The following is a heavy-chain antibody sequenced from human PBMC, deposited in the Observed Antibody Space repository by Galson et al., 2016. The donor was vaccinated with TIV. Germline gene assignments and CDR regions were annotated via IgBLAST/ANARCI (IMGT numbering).Heavy chain of an antibody. J-gene: IGHJ4*02. Sequence: QSGAEVKKPGEFLKISCRGSGYSFTSNWIAWVRQMPGKGLEWMGIMYPADSDIRYSQSFQDQVTMSADESISTAYLQWSSLKASDSAIYFCAGAPGYRGYSYGYFDSWGQGTLVIVSS. D-gene: IGHD5-18*01. CDR2: MYPADSDI. V-gene: IGHV5-51*01. CDR3: AGAPGYRGYSYGYFDS. CDR1: GYSFTSNW.